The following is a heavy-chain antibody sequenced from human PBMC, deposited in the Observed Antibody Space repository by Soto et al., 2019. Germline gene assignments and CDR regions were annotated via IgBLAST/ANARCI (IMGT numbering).Heavy chain of an antibody. D-gene: IGHD2-8*01. CDR3: ARQDIVPLGYYYGMDV. J-gene: IGHJ6*02. CDR2: IYYSGST. V-gene: IGHV4-39*01. CDR1: GGSISSSSYY. Sequence: ETLSLTCTVSGGSISSSSYYWGWIRQPPGKGLEWIGSIYYSGSTYYNPSLKSRVTISVDTSKNQFSLKLSSVTAADTAVYYCARQDIVPLGYYYGMDVWGQGTTVTVSS.